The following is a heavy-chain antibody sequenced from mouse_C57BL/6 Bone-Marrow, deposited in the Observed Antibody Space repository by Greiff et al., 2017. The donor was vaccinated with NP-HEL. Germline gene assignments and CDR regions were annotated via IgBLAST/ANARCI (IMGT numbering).Heavy chain of an antibody. J-gene: IGHJ2*01. CDR1: GFNIKDDY. D-gene: IGHD2-3*01. Sequence: VQLQQSGAELVRPGASVKLSCTASGFNIKDDYMHWVKQRPEQGLEWIGWIDPENGDTEYASKFQGKATITADTSSNTAYLQLSSLTSEDTAVYYCTPIYDGYWGYFDYWGQGTTLTVSS. CDR2: IDPENGDT. V-gene: IGHV14-4*01. CDR3: TPIYDGYWGYFDY.